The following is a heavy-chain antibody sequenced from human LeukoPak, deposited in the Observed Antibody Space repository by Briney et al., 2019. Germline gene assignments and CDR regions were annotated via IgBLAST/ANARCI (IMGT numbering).Heavy chain of an antibody. J-gene: IGHJ3*02. CDR2: SSGSGVRT. CDR3: VKGVRQWELLDAFDI. D-gene: IGHD1-26*01. CDR1: GLTFSTYA. Sequence: GGSLRLSCAASGLTFSTYAMSWVRQAPGEGLEWVSGSSGSGVRTYYADSVKGRFTISRDNAKNTLSLQMNSLRVDDTAMYYCVKGVRQWELLDAFDIWGQGTMVTVS. V-gene: IGHV3-23*01.